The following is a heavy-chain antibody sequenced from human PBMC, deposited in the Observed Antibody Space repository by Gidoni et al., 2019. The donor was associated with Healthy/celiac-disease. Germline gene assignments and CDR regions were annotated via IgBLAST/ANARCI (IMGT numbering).Heavy chain of an antibody. Sequence: QLTLKESGPTLVKPTQTLTLTSTFSGFSLSTSGVGVGWIRQPPGKALEWLVLSYWDDDKRYSPSLKSRLTITKDTSKNQVVLTMTNMDPVDTATYYCARLLVGVVPAAMEAGEGWFDPWGQGTLVTVSS. CDR3: ARLLVGVVPAAMEAGEGWFDP. CDR2: SYWDDDK. D-gene: IGHD2-2*01. CDR1: GFSLSTSGVG. J-gene: IGHJ5*02. V-gene: IGHV2-5*02.